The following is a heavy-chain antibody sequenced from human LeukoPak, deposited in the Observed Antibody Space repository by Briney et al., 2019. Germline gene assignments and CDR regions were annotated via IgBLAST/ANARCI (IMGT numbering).Heavy chain of an antibody. Sequence: SETLSLTCTVSGGSISSSSYYWGWIRQPPGKGLEWIGSIYYTGSTYHNPSLKSRVTISVDTSKNQFSLRLSSVTAADTAVYYCARPTSRYYNYYGMDVWGQGTTVTVSS. CDR3: ARPTSRYYNYYGMDV. V-gene: IGHV4-39*01. CDR2: IYYTGST. D-gene: IGHD6-13*01. CDR1: GGSISSSSYY. J-gene: IGHJ6*02.